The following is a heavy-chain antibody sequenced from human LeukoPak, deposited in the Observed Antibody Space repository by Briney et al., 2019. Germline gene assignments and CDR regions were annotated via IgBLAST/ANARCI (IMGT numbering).Heavy chain of an antibody. CDR1: GFTVSSNY. CDR3: ARTIPYGSGRQHPGKYYFDY. V-gene: IGHV3-53*01. D-gene: IGHD3-10*01. CDR2: IYSGGNT. J-gene: IGHJ4*02. Sequence: GGSLRLSCAASGFTVSSNYMSWIRQVPGKGPEWVSVIYSGGNTYYADSVKGRFTISRDNSKNTVYFQLDSLRAEDTAVYYCARTIPYGSGRQHPGKYYFDYWGQGTLVTVSS.